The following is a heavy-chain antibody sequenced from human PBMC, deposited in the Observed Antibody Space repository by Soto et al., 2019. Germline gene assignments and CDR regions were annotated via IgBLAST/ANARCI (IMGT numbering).Heavy chain of an antibody. J-gene: IGHJ5*01. Sequence: EVQLVESGGGLVKPGGSLRLSCAATGFTFSRYGMNWLRQAPGEGLEWVAAISSSTSYVYYADSVKGRFSTSRDNAKNIPFLEMYALRTEDTAVYYCARDPSEGRVGNWFESWGQGTLVTVSS. V-gene: IGHV3-21*06. CDR3: ARDPSEGRVGNWFES. CDR1: GFTFSRYG. D-gene: IGHD2-2*01. CDR2: ISSSTSYV.